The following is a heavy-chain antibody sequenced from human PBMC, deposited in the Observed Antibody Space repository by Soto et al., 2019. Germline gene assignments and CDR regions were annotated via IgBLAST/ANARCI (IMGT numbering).Heavy chain of an antibody. D-gene: IGHD2-15*01. J-gene: IGHJ4*02. Sequence: SATLSLTCTVSGGSISSGGYYWSWIRQHPGKGLEWIVYIYYSGSTYYNPSLKSRVTISVDTSKNQFSLKLSSVTAADTAVYYCARDAYCSGGSCYMPFDYWGQGTLVTVSS. V-gene: IGHV4-31*03. CDR2: IYYSGST. CDR1: GGSISSGGYY. CDR3: ARDAYCSGGSCYMPFDY.